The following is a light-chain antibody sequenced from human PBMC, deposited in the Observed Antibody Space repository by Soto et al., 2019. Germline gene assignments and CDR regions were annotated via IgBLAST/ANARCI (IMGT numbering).Light chain of an antibody. J-gene: IGKJ1*01. CDR2: GAS. CDR3: QQYGSSPT. Sequence: ELVMTQSPATLSVSPGARATFSCRASQSVSSNLAWYQQKPGQAPSLLIYGASIRATGIPARFSGSGSGTEFTLTISSLQSEDFAVDDCQQYGSSPTFGQGTKVDIK. V-gene: IGKV3-15*01. CDR1: QSVSSN.